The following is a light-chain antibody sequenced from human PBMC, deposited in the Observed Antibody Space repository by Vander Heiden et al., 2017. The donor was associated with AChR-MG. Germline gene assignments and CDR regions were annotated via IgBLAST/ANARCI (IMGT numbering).Light chain of an antibody. J-gene: IGLJ2*01. CDR1: SSDVGGYKY. CDR2: DVS. Sequence: QSALTQPASVSGSPGRSITISCTGTSSDVGGYKYVSWYQQHPGKAPKLMIYDVSNRPSGVSNRFSGSKSGNTASLTISGLQAEDEADYYCSSYTSSSTLVFGGGTQLTVL. CDR3: SSYTSSSTLV. V-gene: IGLV2-14*03.